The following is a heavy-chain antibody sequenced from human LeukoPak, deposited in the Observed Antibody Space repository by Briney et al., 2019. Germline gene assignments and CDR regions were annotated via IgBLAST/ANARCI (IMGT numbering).Heavy chain of an antibody. J-gene: IGHJ4*02. CDR2: IYYSGST. D-gene: IGHD3-10*01. CDR1: GGSINNHY. Sequence: SETLSLTCTVSGGSINNHYWSWIRQPPGKELEWIAYIYYSGSTNYNPSLKSRVTISVDTSKNQFSLKLNSVTAADTAVYYCARMFTMVRGVINPGDYWGQGTLVTVSS. V-gene: IGHV4-59*11. CDR3: ARMFTMVRGVINPGDY.